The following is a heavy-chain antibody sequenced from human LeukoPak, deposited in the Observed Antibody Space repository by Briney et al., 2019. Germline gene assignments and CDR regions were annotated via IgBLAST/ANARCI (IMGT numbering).Heavy chain of an antibody. CDR2: IRYDGSNK. CDR3: ARVVYGYTYGYYYYMDV. Sequence: GGSLRLSCAASGFTFSSYGMHWVRQAPGKGLEWVAFIRYDGSNKYYADSVKGRFTISRDNSKNTLYLQMNSLRAEDTAVYYCARVVYGYTYGYYYYMDVWGKGTTVTVSS. D-gene: IGHD5-18*01. CDR1: GFTFSSYG. J-gene: IGHJ6*03. V-gene: IGHV3-30*02.